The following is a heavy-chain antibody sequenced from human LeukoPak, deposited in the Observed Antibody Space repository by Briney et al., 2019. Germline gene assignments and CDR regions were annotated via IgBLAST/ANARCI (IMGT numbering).Heavy chain of an antibody. CDR3: AKDLSGRSYSYYYMDV. D-gene: IGHD1-26*01. J-gene: IGHJ6*03. Sequence: GGSLRLSCAASGFSFSTYAMSWVRQAPGKGLEWVSTITGGGTDYADSVRGRFTISRDNSKNTLFLQMNSLRAEDTAVYSCAKDLSGRSYSYYYMDVWGRGTTVTVSS. CDR2: ITGGGT. V-gene: IGHV3-23*01. CDR1: GFSFSTYA.